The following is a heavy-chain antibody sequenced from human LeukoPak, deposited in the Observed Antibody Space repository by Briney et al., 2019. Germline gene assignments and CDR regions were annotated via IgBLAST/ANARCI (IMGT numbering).Heavy chain of an antibody. CDR2: IIPIFGTA. D-gene: IGHD3-16*02. V-gene: IGHV1-69*05. CDR3: ARPRIARPSPYCFDY. Sequence: SVKVSCKASGGTFSSYAISWVRQAPGQGLEWMGRIIPIFGTANYAQKFQGRVTITTDESTSTAYMELSSLRSEDTAVYYCARPRIARPSPYCFDYWGPGTLVTVSS. CDR1: GGTFSSYA. J-gene: IGHJ4*02.